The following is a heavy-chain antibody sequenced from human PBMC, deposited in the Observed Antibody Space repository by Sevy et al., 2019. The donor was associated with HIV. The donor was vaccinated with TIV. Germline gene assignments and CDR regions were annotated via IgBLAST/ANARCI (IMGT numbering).Heavy chain of an antibody. CDR1: GFTFSDYY. V-gene: IGHV3-11*06. D-gene: IGHD4-17*01. CDR2: ISSGTTYT. CDR3: ARDRRNYGGQYFDY. Sequence: GGSLRLSCAASGFTFSDYYMSWIRQAPGKGLEWISFISSGTTYTNYADSVRGRFTISRDNSKNSLFLQMNSLRGDDTAIYYCARDRRNYGGQYFDYWGQRTLVTVSS. J-gene: IGHJ4*02.